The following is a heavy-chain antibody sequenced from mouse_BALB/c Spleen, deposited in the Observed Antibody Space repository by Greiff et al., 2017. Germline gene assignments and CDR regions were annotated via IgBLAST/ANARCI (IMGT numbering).Heavy chain of an antibody. J-gene: IGHJ2*01. CDR2: ISSGSSTI. Sequence: EVQLVESGGGLVQPGGSRKLSCAASGFTFSSFGMHWVRQAPEKGLEWVAYISSGSSTIYYADTVKGRFTISRDNPKNTLFLQMTSLRSEDTAMYYCARSSFYYFDYWGQGTTLTVSS. CDR1: GFTFSSFG. CDR3: ARSSFYYFDY. D-gene: IGHD1-1*01. V-gene: IGHV5-17*02.